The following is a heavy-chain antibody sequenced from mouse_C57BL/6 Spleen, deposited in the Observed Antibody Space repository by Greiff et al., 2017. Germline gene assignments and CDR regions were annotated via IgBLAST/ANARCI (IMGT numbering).Heavy chain of an antibody. CDR3: ARWTGYAMDY. CDR2: INPSNGGT. V-gene: IGHV1-53*01. J-gene: IGHJ4*01. CDR1: GYTFISYW. D-gene: IGHD4-1*01. Sequence: QVQLQQPGTELVKPGASVKLSCKASGYTFISYWMHWVKQRPGQGLEWIGNINPSNGGTNYNEKLKSKATLTIDKSSSTTYMQLSSLTSEDSAVYYCARWTGYAMDYWGQETSVTVSS.